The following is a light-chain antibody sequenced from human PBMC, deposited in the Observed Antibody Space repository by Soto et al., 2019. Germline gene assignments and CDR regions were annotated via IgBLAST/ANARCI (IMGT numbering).Light chain of an antibody. Sequence: EIVMTQSPATLSVSPGERATLSCRASQSVSSNLAWYQQKPGQAPRLLIYGASTRATGIPARFSGSGSGAEFTLTISSLEPEDFAVYYCQQRSNSFGPGTKVDIK. CDR2: GAS. CDR1: QSVSSN. J-gene: IGKJ3*01. V-gene: IGKV3-15*01. CDR3: QQRSNS.